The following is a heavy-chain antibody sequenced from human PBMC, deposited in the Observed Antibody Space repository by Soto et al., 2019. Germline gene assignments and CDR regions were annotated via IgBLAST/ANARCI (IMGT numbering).Heavy chain of an antibody. V-gene: IGHV4-39*01. CDR1: GDSITWTSCY. CDR3: ARQGNGAEGFDY. J-gene: IGHJ4*02. Sequence: SETLSLTCTLSGDSITWTSCYWGWIRQPPGKGLEWVGDVYYSGSTYYNPSLKSRLTMSIDTSKGQFSLKMSSVTAADTGVYYCARQGNGAEGFDYWGQGTLVTVSS. D-gene: IGHD4-17*01. CDR2: VYYSGST.